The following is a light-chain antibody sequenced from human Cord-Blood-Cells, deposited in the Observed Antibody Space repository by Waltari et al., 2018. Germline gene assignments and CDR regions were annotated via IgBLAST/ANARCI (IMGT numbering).Light chain of an antibody. J-gene: IGLJ2*01. V-gene: IGLV1-47*01. CDR3: AAWDDSLSGLVV. Sequence: QSVLTQPPSASGTPGQRVTISCSGSSSNIGSNYVYWYQQLPGTAPKLLIYRNNQRPSGVPDRFSGSKSGNSASLAISGLRSEDEADYYCAAWDDSLSGLVVFGGGTKLTVL. CDR1: SSNIGSNY. CDR2: RNN.